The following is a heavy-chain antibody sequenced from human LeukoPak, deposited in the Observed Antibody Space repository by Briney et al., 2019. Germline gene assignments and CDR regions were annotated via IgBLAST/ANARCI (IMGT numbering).Heavy chain of an antibody. V-gene: IGHV3-23*01. Sequence: GGSLRLSCAASGFTFSSYAMSWVRQAPGKGLEWVSAISGSGGSTYYADSVKGRLTISRDNSKNTLYLQMNSLRAEDTAVYYCAKGGYYYDSSGYHAFDYWGQGTLVTVSS. CDR2: ISGSGGST. D-gene: IGHD3-22*01. J-gene: IGHJ4*02. CDR3: AKGGYYYDSSGYHAFDY. CDR1: GFTFSSYA.